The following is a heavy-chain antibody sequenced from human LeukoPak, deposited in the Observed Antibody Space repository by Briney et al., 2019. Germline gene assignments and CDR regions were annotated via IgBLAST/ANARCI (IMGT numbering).Heavy chain of an antibody. Sequence: PGGSLRLSCAASRFTFSSYSMNWVRQAPGKGLEWVSYISSSSSYIYYADSVKGRFTISRDNAKNSLYLQMNSLRAEDTAVYYCARGDVQLWLFDYWGQGTLVTVSS. CDR2: ISSSSSYI. CDR1: RFTFSSYS. V-gene: IGHV3-21*05. CDR3: ARGDVQLWLFDY. D-gene: IGHD5-18*01. J-gene: IGHJ4*02.